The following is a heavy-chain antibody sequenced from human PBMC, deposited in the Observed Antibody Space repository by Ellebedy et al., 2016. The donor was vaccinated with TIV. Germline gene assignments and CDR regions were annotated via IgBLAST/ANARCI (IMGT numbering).Heavy chain of an antibody. CDR2: ISPNGGGT. Sequence: AASVKVSCKASGYTFTDYRLDWVRQAPGLGLEWMGWISPNGGGTHYAQKFQGRVSMTGDTSISTAYLELSRLTSGDTAVYYCARDYWGSYEYWGQGTLVTVSS. CDR1: GYTFTDYR. V-gene: IGHV1-2*02. CDR3: ARDYWGSYEY. D-gene: IGHD1-26*01. J-gene: IGHJ4*02.